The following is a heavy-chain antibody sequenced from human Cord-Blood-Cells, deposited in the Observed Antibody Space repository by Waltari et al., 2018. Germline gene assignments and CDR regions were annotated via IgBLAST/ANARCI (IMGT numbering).Heavy chain of an antibody. CDR3: ASTGDPGMCFDY. CDR1: GFTFSSYG. CDR2: ISYDGSNK. V-gene: IGHV3-30*03. J-gene: IGHJ4*02. Sequence: QVQLVESGAGVVQPGRSLRLSCPASGFTFSSYGMHWVRQAPGKGLEWVAVISYDGSNKYYADSVKGPFTISRDNSKNTLYLQMNSLRAEDTAVYYCASTGDPGMCFDYWGQGTLVTVSS. D-gene: IGHD7-27*01.